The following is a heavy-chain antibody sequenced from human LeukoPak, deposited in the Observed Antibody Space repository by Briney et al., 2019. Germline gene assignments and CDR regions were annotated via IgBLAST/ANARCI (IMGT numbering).Heavy chain of an antibody. CDR1: GGTISSDA. CDR3: ARDTLWFGEPSHSDY. CDR2: IIPIFGTA. Sequence: SVKVSCKASGGTISSDAISWVRQAPGQGLEWMGGIIPIFGTANYAQKFQGRVTITTDESTSTAYMELSSLRSEDTAVYYCARDTLWFGEPSHSDYWGQGTLVTVSS. V-gene: IGHV1-69*05. J-gene: IGHJ4*02. D-gene: IGHD3-10*01.